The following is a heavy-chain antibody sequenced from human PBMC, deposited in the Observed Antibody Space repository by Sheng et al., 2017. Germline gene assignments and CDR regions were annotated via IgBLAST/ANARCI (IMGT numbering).Heavy chain of an antibody. CDR1: GGSFSGHY. Sequence: QVQLQQWGAGLLKPSETLSLSCAVKGGSFSGHYSSWIRQSPGKGLEWIGHIHRDGVTTYNPSLRSRVTMSIDTSKNQLSLKLNSVTAADTAVYYCARGSEIIWLQFYWGQGSLVTVSS. D-gene: IGHD4-4*01. CDR3: ARGSEIIWLQFY. J-gene: IGHJ4*02. CDR2: IHRDGVT. V-gene: IGHV4-34*02.